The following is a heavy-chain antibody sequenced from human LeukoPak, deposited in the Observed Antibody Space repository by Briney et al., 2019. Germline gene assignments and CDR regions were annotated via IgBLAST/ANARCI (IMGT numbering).Heavy chain of an antibody. V-gene: IGHV4-59*01. CDR1: GGSISSYY. Sequence: TSETLSLTCTVAGGSISSYYWSWIRQPPGKGLERSGYIYYSGSTNYSPSLKSPVTISADTSKNQFSLKLSSLKAADTAMYYCARGISSSWVEYWGQGTLVTVSS. D-gene: IGHD6-13*01. J-gene: IGHJ4*02. CDR2: IYYSGST. CDR3: ARGISSSWVEY.